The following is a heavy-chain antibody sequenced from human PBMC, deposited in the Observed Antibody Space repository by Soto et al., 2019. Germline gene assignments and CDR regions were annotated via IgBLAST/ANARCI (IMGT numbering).Heavy chain of an antibody. D-gene: IGHD3-10*01. CDR1: TDSSSFTNSY. V-gene: IGHV4-39*01. CDR3: ARHRIEVVWRGFDF. Sequence: SETLSLTCTASTDSSSFTNSYWGWIRQPPGKGLQWIGSSSYNGGTFYNPSLKGRVVISFDTSKKQSSLQVTSVTAADTAVYFCARHRIEVVWRGFDFWGQGSPVTVSS. CDR2: SSYNGGT. J-gene: IGHJ4*02.